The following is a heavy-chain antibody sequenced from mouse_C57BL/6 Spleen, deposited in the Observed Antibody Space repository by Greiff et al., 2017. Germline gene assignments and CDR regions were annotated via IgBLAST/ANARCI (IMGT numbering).Heavy chain of an antibody. J-gene: IGHJ1*03. V-gene: IGHV6-6*01. Sequence: EVKVEESGGGLVQPGGSMKLSCAASGFTFSDAWMDWVRQSPEKGLEWVAEIRNKANNHATYYAESVKGRFTISRDDSKSSVYLQMNSLRAEDTGIYYCTRHYGSIYWYFDVWGTGTTVTVSS. D-gene: IGHD1-1*01. CDR3: TRHYGSIYWYFDV. CDR1: GFTFSDAW. CDR2: IRNKANNHAT.